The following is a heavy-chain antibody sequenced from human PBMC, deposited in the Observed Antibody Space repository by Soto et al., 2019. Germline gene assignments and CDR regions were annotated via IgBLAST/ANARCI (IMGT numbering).Heavy chain of an antibody. J-gene: IGHJ4*02. V-gene: IGHV1-69*06. CDR3: AGRCDCTSCLGHCDY. D-gene: IGHD2-2*01. Sequence: QVQLVQSGAEVKKPGSSVKVSCRASGGTFNNYVINWVRQAPGQGLEWMAGIIPIFGTANYAQKFQGRVTITADKSTSTAYMELNSLISEDTAVYYCAGRCDCTSCLGHCDYWGQGTLVTVSS. CDR1: GGTFNNYV. CDR2: IIPIFGTA.